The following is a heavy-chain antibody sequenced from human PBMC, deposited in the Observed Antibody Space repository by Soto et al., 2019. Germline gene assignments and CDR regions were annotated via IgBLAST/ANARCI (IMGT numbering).Heavy chain of an antibody. CDR1: GDSISSGGYY. D-gene: IGHD1-26*01. V-gene: IGHV4-31*03. Sequence: SETLSLTCTVSGDSISSGGYYWSWIRQHPGKGLEWIGYIYYSGTTYYNPSLESRVSISADTSENQFSLKVKSVTVADTAAYYCASTYYTGDSGPYDYWGQG. CDR3: ASTYYTGDSGPYDY. J-gene: IGHJ4*02. CDR2: IYYSGTT.